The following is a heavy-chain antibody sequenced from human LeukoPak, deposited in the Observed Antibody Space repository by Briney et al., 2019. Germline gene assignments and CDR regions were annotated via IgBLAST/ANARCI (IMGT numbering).Heavy chain of an antibody. CDR2: IYYSGST. D-gene: IGHD3-10*01. V-gene: IGHV4-59*01. CDR1: GGSISSYY. CDR3: ARGGGITMVRGVLVH. J-gene: IGHJ4*02. Sequence: PSETLSLTCTVSGGSISSYYWSWIRQPPGKGLEWIGYIYYSGSTNYNPSLKSRVTISVDTSKNQFSLKLSSVTAADTAVYYCARGGGITMVRGVLVHWGQGTLVTVSS.